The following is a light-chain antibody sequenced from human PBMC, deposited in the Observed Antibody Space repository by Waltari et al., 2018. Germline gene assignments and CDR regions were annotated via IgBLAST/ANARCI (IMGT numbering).Light chain of an antibody. Sequence: SYELTQPPATSVSPGQAPSNPCSGAGSLQECEYWYQQKPGQPTLLVMYKNNERPSGLPERFSGSGSGRTVTLTSSGGRAEDEADYFCQSIAKSVTIFGGGTKLTVL. CDR2: KNN. V-gene: IGLV3-25*03. CDR1: GSLQEC. CDR3: QSIAKSVTI. J-gene: IGLJ2*01.